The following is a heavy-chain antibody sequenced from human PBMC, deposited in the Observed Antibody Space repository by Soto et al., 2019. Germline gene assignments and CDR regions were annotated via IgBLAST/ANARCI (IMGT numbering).Heavy chain of an antibody. CDR3: ARGGSSSWTSLDY. J-gene: IGHJ4*02. D-gene: IGHD6-13*01. Sequence: ASVKVSCKASGYTFTGYAVYWVRQAPGQRLEYMGWINAGNGNTKYSQKFQGRVTITRDTSASTAYMELNSLRSEDTAVYYCARGGSSSWTSLDYWGQGTLVTVSS. CDR2: INAGNGNT. V-gene: IGHV1-3*01. CDR1: GYTFTGYA.